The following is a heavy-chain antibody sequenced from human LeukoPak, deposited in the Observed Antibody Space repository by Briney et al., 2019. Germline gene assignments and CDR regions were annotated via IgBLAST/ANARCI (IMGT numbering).Heavy chain of an antibody. J-gene: IGHJ4*02. V-gene: IGHV3-43*02. CDR2: ISGDGGST. D-gene: IGHD3-22*01. Sequence: GGSLRLSCAASGFTFYDYAMHWVRQAPGKGLEWVSLISGDGGSTYYADSVKGRFTISRDNSKNSLYLQMNSLRTEDTALYYCAKDRSDYYDSSGYYEYFDYWGQGTLVTVSS. CDR1: GFTFYDYA. CDR3: AKDRSDYYDSSGYYEYFDY.